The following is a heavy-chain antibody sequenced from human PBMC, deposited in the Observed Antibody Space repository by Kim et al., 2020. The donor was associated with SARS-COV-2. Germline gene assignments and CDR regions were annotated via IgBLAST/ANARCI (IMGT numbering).Heavy chain of an antibody. CDR2: IYYVGST. J-gene: IGHJ4*02. CDR3: PSVWGIMYYYFYN. D-gene: IGHD3-16*01. V-gene: IGHV4-31*03. Sequence: SETLSLTCPLSGGSISSGGYSWGWIRQQPGKGLAWIGNIYYVGSTYYIPSLKSRDTISVDTSKNHFSLKLMSVTAAAPAVYYCPSVWGIMYYYFYNSGQVTLVNVSS. CDR1: GGSISSGGYS.